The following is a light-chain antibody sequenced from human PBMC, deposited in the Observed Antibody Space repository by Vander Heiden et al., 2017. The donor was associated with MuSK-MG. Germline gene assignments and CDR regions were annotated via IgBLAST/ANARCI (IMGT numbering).Light chain of an antibody. CDR2: AAS. V-gene: IGKV1-39*01. J-gene: IGKJ2*01. Sequence: DIQMTQSPSSLSASVGDRVTITCRASQSISSYLNWYQQKPGKAPKLLIYAASSLQSGVPSRCSGSRYGTDSTLTISSRQPEDFAAYYCQQNDSTLPYTFGQGTKLEIK. CDR3: QQNDSTLPYT. CDR1: QSISSY.